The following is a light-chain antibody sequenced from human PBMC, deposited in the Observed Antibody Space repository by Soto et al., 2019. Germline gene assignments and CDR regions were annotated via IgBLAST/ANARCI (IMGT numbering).Light chain of an antibody. CDR2: GAS. CDR1: QSVSSSY. Sequence: EIVLTQSPGTLSLSPGERATLSCRASQSVSSSYLAWYQQKPGQAPRLLIYGASSMATGIPDRFSGSGSGTDFTLTITRLELEDFAVYYCHQYGSAPYTFGQGTKLEI. J-gene: IGKJ2*01. V-gene: IGKV3-20*01. CDR3: HQYGSAPYT.